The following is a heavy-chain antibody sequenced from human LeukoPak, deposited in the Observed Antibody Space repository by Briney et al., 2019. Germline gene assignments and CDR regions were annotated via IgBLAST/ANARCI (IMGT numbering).Heavy chain of an antibody. D-gene: IGHD2-15*01. V-gene: IGHV1-8*01. CDR1: GYTFTNYD. CDR3: ARDQDIVVVVAALRQREMGGFDP. CDR2: MNPKSGNT. Sequence: GASVTVSCKASGYTFTNYDINWVRQATGQGPGWMGWMNPKSGNTGYAQKFQGRVTMTRNTSISTAYMELSSLRSDDTAVYYCARDQDIVVVVAALRQREMGGFDPWGQGTLVTVSS. J-gene: IGHJ5*02.